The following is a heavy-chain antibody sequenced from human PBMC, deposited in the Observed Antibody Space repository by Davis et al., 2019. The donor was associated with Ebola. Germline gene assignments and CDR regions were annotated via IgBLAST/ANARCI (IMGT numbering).Heavy chain of an antibody. V-gene: IGHV4-59*01. CDR2: IYYSGST. CDR1: GGSISSYY. Sequence: PSETLSLTCTVSGGSISSYYWSWIRQPPGKGLEWIGYIYYSGSTNYNPSLKSRVTISVDTSKNQFSLKLSSVTAADTAVYYCARNPGVARSGYYYYYMDVWGKGTTVTVSS. CDR3: ARNPGVARSGYYYYYMDV. J-gene: IGHJ6*03. D-gene: IGHD3-22*01.